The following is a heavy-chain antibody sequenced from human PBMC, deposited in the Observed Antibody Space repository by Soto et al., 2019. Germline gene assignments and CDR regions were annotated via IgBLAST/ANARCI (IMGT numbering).Heavy chain of an antibody. CDR2: ISSDGSST. V-gene: IGHV3-74*01. CDR1: GFTFSTYW. D-gene: IGHD2-15*01. CDR3: ARATGSNNPFDS. J-gene: IGHJ4*02. Sequence: GGSLRLSCAASGFTFSTYWMHWVRQGPGRGLVWVSRISSDGSSTTYADSVKGRFTTSRDNARNTLYLQMDSLRAEDTAIYYCARATGSNNPFDSWGQGTLVTVSS.